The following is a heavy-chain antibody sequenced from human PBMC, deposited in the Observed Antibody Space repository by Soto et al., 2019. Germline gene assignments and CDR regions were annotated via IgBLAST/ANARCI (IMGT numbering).Heavy chain of an antibody. Sequence: ASVKVSCKASGYTFTSYAMHWVRQAPGQRLEWMGWINAGNGNTKYSQKFQGRVTITRDTSASTAYMELSSLRSEDTAVYYCASSQDIAWGPSYYYMDDWGQGTLVTVSS. CDR3: ASSQDIAWGPSYYYMDD. J-gene: IGHJ4*02. CDR1: GYTFTSYA. D-gene: IGHD2-15*01. CDR2: INAGNGNT. V-gene: IGHV1-3*01.